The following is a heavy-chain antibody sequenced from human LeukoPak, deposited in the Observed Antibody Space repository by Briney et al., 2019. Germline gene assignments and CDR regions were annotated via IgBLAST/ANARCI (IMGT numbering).Heavy chain of an antibody. D-gene: IGHD3-10*01. CDR3: ARPLSSGSYLDY. CDR1: GFTFSSYA. J-gene: IGHJ4*02. V-gene: IGHV3-30-3*01. CDR2: ISYDGSNK. Sequence: GGSLRLSCAASGFTFSSYAMHWVRQAPGKGLEWVAVISYDGSNKYYADSVKGRFTISRDNSKNTLYLQMNSLRAEDTAVYYCARPLSSGSYLDYWGQGTLVTVSS.